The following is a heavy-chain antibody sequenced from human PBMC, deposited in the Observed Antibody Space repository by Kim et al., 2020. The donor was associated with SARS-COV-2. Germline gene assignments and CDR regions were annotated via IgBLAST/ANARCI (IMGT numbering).Heavy chain of an antibody. Sequence: NPSLKSRITISVDTSKNQFPLKLRSVSAADTAVYYCARGAGTGWSDNWGQGTLVTVSS. V-gene: IGHV4-39*06. CDR3: ARGAGTGWSDN. J-gene: IGHJ4*02. D-gene: IGHD6-13*01.